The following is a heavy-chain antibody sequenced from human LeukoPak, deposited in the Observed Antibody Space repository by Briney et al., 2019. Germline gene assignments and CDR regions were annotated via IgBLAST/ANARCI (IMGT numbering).Heavy chain of an antibody. CDR3: ARVAGYSYGYLDY. V-gene: IGHV3-21*01. Sequence: GGSLRLSCAASGFTFSSYSMNWVRQAPGKGLEWVSSISSSSSYIYYADSVKGRFTISRDNAKNSLYLQMNSLIAEDTAVYYCARVAGYSYGYLDYWGQGTLVTVSS. CDR2: ISSSSSYI. D-gene: IGHD5-18*01. CDR1: GFTFSSYS. J-gene: IGHJ4*02.